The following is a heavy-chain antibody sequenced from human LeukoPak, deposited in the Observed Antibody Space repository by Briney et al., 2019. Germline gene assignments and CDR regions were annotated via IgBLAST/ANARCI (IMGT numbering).Heavy chain of an antibody. V-gene: IGHV3-21*01. CDR3: ARDERLAGNAFDI. J-gene: IGHJ3*02. Sequence: GGSLRLSCAASGFTFSSYRMNWVRQAPGKGRGWVASISSSSSYIYYADSVKGRFTISRDNAKNSLYLQMNSLRAEDTAVYHCARDERLAGNAFDIWGQGTMVTVSS. CDR2: ISSSSSYI. D-gene: IGHD3-16*01. CDR1: GFTFSSYR.